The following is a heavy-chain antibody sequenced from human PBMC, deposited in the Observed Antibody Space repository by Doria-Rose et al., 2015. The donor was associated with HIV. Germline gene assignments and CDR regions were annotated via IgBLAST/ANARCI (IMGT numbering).Heavy chain of an antibody. J-gene: IGHJ4*02. D-gene: IGHD4-4*01. Sequence: VQLQESGPGLVKPSQTLSLTCTVSGGSISSGDYYWSWIRPPPGKGLEGIGYIYYSGSTYYNPSLKSRVTISVGTSKNQFSLKLSSVTAADTAVYYCARGGIDYRSYYSDYWGQGTLVTVSS. V-gene: IGHV4-30-4*08. CDR3: ARGGIDYRSYYSDY. CDR2: IYYSGST. CDR1: GGSISSGDYY.